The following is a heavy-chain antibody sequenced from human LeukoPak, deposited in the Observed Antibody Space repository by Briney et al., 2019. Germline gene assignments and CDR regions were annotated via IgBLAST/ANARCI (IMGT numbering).Heavy chain of an antibody. J-gene: IGHJ4*02. CDR3: ASSFDFWSGPLDY. Sequence: PSETLSLTCTVSGYSISSGYYWGWIRQPPGKGLEWIGSIYHSGSTYYNPSLKSRVTISVDTSKNQFSLKLSSVTAADTAVYYCASSFDFWSGPLDYWGQGTLVTVSS. CDR2: IYHSGST. D-gene: IGHD3-3*01. CDR1: GYSISSGYY. V-gene: IGHV4-38-2*02.